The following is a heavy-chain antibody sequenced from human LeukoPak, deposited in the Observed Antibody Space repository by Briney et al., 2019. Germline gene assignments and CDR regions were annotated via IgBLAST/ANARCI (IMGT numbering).Heavy chain of an antibody. V-gene: IGHV4-34*01. Sequence: KPSETLSLTCAVYGGSFSGYYWSWIRQPPGKGLEWIGEINHSGSTNYNPSLKSRVTISVDTSKNQFSLKLSSVTAADTAVYYCARWWDRENWHAPDYSGQGTLVTVSS. CDR1: GGSFSGYY. CDR2: INHSGST. CDR3: ARWWDRENWHAPDY. J-gene: IGHJ4*02. D-gene: IGHD1-1*01.